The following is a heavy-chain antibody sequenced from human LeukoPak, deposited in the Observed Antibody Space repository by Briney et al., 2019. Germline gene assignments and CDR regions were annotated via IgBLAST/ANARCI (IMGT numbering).Heavy chain of an antibody. CDR3: AKDSSSGWYMAFRYFDY. D-gene: IGHD6-19*01. CDR2: ISGSGGST. V-gene: IGHV3-23*01. Sequence: SGGSLRLSCAASGFTFSSYAMSWVRQAPGKGLEWVSAISGSGGSTYYADSVKGRFTISRDNSKNTLYLQMNSLRAEDTAVYYCAKDSSSGWYMAFRYFDYWGQGTLVTVSS. J-gene: IGHJ4*02. CDR1: GFTFSSYA.